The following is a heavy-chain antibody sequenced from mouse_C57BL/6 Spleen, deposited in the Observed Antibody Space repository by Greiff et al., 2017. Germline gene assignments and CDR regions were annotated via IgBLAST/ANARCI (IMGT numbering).Heavy chain of an antibody. CDR3: TRELGRVVAY. V-gene: IGHV5-9-1*02. Sequence: DVQLVESGEGLVKPGGSLKLSCAASGFTFSSYAMSWVRQTPEKRLEWVAYISSGGDYIYYADTVKGRLTISRDNARNTRYLQMSRLKSEDTAMYYCTRELGRVVAYWGQGTLVTVSA. D-gene: IGHD4-1*01. CDR1: GFTFSSYA. J-gene: IGHJ3*01. CDR2: ISSGGDYI.